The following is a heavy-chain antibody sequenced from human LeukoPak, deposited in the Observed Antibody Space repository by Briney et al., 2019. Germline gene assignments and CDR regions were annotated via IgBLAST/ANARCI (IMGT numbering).Heavy chain of an antibody. CDR1: GGSISSYY. CDR3: ARTTTVRGAYYMDV. Sequence: SEPLSLTCTVSGGSISSYYWSWIRQPPGKGLEWIGYIYYSGSTNYNPSLKSRVTISVDTSKNRFSLKLRSVTAADTAVYYCARTTTVRGAYYMDVWGKGTTVTVSS. D-gene: IGHD3-10*01. V-gene: IGHV4-59*01. CDR2: IYYSGST. J-gene: IGHJ6*03.